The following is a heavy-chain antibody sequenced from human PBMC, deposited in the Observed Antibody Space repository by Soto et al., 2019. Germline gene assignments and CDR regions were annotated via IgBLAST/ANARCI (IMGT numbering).Heavy chain of an antibody. D-gene: IGHD2-15*01. CDR3: ARDACSGGNCYSDY. CDR1: GGSVRSGNYY. CDR2: IYYSGST. J-gene: IGHJ4*02. Sequence: QVQLQESGPGLVMPSETLSLTCTVSGGSVRSGNYYWSWIRQPPGKGLEWIGYIYYSGSTNYNPSLKSRVTISVDTSRDQFSLRLSSVTAADTAVYYCARDACSGGNCYSDYWGQGPLVTVSS. V-gene: IGHV4-61*01.